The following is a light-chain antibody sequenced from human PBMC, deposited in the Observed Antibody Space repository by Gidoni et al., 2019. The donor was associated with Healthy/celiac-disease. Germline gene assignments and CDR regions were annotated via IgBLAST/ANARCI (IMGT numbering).Light chain of an antibody. V-gene: IGKV1-5*03. CDR3: QQYNSYPRT. Sequence: DIQMTQSPSTLSASVGDRVTITCRASQSISSWLAWYQQKPGKAPKLLIYKASSVESGVPSRFSGSVSVTEFTLTISSLQPDDFATYYCQQYNSYPRTFGQXTKLEIK. CDR2: KAS. J-gene: IGKJ2*01. CDR1: QSISSW.